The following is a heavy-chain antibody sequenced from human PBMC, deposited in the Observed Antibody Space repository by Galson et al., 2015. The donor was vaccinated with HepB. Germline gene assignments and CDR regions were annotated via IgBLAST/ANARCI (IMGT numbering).Heavy chain of an antibody. J-gene: IGHJ6*02. CDR1: GFIFSNSG. Sequence: SLRLSCAASGFIFSNSGMHWVRQAPGKGLEWVAFIRYDGDKKSYADSVKGRFTISRDNSKDTLDLQMSSLRVEDTAEYYCAKGVPYGRSWYGSMDVWGQGTTVTVSS. CDR3: AKGVPYGRSWYGSMDV. D-gene: IGHD6-13*01. CDR2: IRYDGDKK. V-gene: IGHV3-30*02.